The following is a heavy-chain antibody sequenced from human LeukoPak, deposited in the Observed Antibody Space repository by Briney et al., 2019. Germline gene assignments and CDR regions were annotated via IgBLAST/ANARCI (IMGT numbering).Heavy chain of an antibody. Sequence: GGSLRLSCAASGVTFSSYSRSWVRQAPGKGLEWVSSISSSSSNIYYADSVKGRFPISRDNAKNSLYLQMNSLRAEDTAVYYCALLSTVRVDYWGQGTLVTVSS. J-gene: IGHJ4*02. D-gene: IGHD2/OR15-2a*01. CDR2: ISSSSSNI. V-gene: IGHV3-21*01. CDR3: ALLSTVRVDY. CDR1: GVTFSSYS.